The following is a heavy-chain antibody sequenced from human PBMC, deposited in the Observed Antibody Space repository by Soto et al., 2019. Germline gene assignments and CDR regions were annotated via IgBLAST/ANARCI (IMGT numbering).Heavy chain of an antibody. V-gene: IGHV1-18*01. J-gene: IGHJ6*02. CDR1: GYTFTSYG. CDR3: ARDFRRGGLYYYGMDV. CDR2: ISAYNGNT. D-gene: IGHD3-16*01. Sequence: ASVKVSCKASGYTFTSYGISWVRQAPGQGLEWMGWISAYNGNTNYAQKLQGRITMTTDTSTSTAYMELRSLRSDDTAVYYCARDFRRGGLYYYGMDVWGQETTVTVSS.